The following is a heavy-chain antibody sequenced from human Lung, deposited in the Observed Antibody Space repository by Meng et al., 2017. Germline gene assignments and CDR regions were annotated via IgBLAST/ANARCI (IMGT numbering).Heavy chain of an antibody. CDR3: TWDDKAVSDY. V-gene: IGHV3-15*01. D-gene: IGHD3-9*01. Sequence: EVDLVESGGDLVKSGGSLRLSCAGSGFYCSNAWMSWVRQAPGKGLEWVGRIKSNTDGGTTEYAAPVTGRFTISRDDSKSTLNLHLSGLRTDDTGVYYCTWDDKAVSDYWGQGTLVTVSS. CDR1: GFYCSNAW. J-gene: IGHJ4*02. CDR2: IKSNTDGGTT.